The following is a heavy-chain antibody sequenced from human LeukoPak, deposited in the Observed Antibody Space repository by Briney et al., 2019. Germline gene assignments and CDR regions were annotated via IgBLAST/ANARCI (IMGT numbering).Heavy chain of an antibody. CDR3: ARGGGTIGYCSSTSCYILVRGEGFDY. V-gene: IGHV1-2*02. CDR1: GYTFTGYY. Sequence: ASVKVSCKASGYTFTGYYMHWVRQAPGQGLEWMGWINPNSGGTNYAQKFQGRVTMTRDTSISTAYMELSRLRSDDTAVYYCARGGGTIGYCSSTSCYILVRGEGFDYWGQGTLVTVSS. D-gene: IGHD2-2*02. CDR2: INPNSGGT. J-gene: IGHJ4*02.